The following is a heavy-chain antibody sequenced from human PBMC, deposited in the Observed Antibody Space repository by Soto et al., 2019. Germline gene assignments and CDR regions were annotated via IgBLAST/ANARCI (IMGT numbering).Heavy chain of an antibody. CDR1: TDSSSFTNSY. V-gene: IGHV4-39*01. CDR3: SRHRIEVVWRGFDF. J-gene: IGHJ4*02. CDR2: SSYNGGT. D-gene: IGHD3-10*01. Sequence: PSETLSLTCTVSTDSSSFTNSYWGWIRQPPGKGLQWIGSSSYNGGTFYNRSLKGRVVISFDTSKTQSSLQVTSVTAADNAVYFCSRHRIEVVWRGFDFWGQGSPVTVSS.